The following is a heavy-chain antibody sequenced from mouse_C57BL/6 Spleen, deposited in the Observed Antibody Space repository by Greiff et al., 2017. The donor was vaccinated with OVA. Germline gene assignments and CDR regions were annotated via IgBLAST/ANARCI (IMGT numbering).Heavy chain of an antibody. CDR3: ANYYGRDYFDY. CDR2: ILPGGGST. D-gene: IGHD1-1*01. V-gene: IGHV1-9*01. Sequence: VQLQQSGAELMKPGASVTLSCTATGYTFTGYCIEWVKQRPGHGLEWIGEILPGGGSTNYNEKFKGKATFTADTSSNTAYLQLSSLTTEDSAIYYCANYYGRDYFDYWGQGTTLTVSS. J-gene: IGHJ2*01. CDR1: GYTFTGYC.